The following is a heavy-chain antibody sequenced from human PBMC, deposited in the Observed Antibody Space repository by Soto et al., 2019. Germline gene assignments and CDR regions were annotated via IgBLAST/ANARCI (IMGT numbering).Heavy chain of an antibody. J-gene: IGHJ6*02. CDR2: IYPGDSDT. V-gene: IGHV5-51*01. D-gene: IGHD3-3*01. CDR1: GYTFTSYW. CDR3: ARRFDFWSGSGSYHYGLGV. Sequence: GESLKISCKGSGYTFTSYWILWVRQMPGRGLERIGTIYPGDSDTRYSPSFQGQVTISADKSISTAYLQWSSLKASDTDMYSCARRFDFWSGSGSYHYGLGVWRQGSRVT.